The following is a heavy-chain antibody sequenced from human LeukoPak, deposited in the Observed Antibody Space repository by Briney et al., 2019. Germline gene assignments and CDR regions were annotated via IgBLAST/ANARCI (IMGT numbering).Heavy chain of an antibody. CDR2: IIPIFGTA. CDR1: GYTFTSYY. Sequence: GASVKVSCKASGYTFTSYYMHWVRQAPGQGLEWMGGIIPIFGTANYAQKFQGRVTITADESTSTAYMELSSLRSEDTAVYYCARAAAIVVVPAAPPDYWGQGTLVTVSS. V-gene: IGHV1-69*13. J-gene: IGHJ4*02. D-gene: IGHD2-2*01. CDR3: ARAAAIVVVPAAPPDY.